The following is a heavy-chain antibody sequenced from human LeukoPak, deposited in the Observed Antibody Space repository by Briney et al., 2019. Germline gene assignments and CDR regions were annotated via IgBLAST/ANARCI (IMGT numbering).Heavy chain of an antibody. D-gene: IGHD5-12*01. CDR1: GFTFSSYS. Sequence: GGSLRLSCAASGFTFSSYSMNWVRQAPGKGLEWASSISSSSSYIYYTDSVKGRFTISRDNAKNSLYLQMNSLRAEDTAVYYRAGGGEFSGYEIWGQGTLVTVSS. CDR3: AGGGEFSGYEI. CDR2: ISSSSSYI. J-gene: IGHJ4*02. V-gene: IGHV3-21*01.